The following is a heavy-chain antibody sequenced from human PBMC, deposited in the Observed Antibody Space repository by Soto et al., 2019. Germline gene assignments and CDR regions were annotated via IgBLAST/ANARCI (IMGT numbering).Heavy chain of an antibody. CDR3: ARDGAYCTNGVCYTGNYYYGMDV. CDR1: GFTFSSYW. J-gene: IGHJ6*02. CDR2: INSDGSST. V-gene: IGHV3-74*01. D-gene: IGHD2-8*01. Sequence: WGSLRLSCAASGFTFSSYWMHWVRQAPGKGLVWVSRINSDGSSTSYADSVKGRFTISRDNAKNTLYLQMNSLRAEDTAVYYCARDGAYCTNGVCYTGNYYYGMDVWGQGTTVTVSS.